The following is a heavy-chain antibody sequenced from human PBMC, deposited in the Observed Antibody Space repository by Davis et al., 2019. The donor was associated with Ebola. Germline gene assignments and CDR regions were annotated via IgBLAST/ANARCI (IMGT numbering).Heavy chain of an antibody. CDR3: ARDRAITMIVVASYFDY. CDR2: IIPILGIA. V-gene: IGHV1-69*04. J-gene: IGHJ4*02. CDR1: GGTFSSYA. D-gene: IGHD3-22*01. Sequence: PVKVSCKASGGTFSSYAISWVRQAPGQGLEWMGRIIPILGIANYAQKFQGRVTITADKSTSTAYMELSSLRSEDTAVYYCARDRAITMIVVASYFDYWGQGTLVTVSS.